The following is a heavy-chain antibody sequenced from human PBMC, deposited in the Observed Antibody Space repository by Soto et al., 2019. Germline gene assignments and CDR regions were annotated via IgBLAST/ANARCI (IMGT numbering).Heavy chain of an antibody. V-gene: IGHV3-30*18. Sequence: CLRLSCAASGFTFRGYGMHWVRQAPGRGLEWVALISYDGSIRYYADSVRGRFTISRDNSKNTLYLQMNRLRAEDTAVYYCANSEYSRYKNIDVWGQGTTVTVSS. CDR2: ISYDGSIR. CDR1: GFTFRGYG. J-gene: IGHJ6*02. D-gene: IGHD5-18*01. CDR3: ANSEYSRYKNIDV.